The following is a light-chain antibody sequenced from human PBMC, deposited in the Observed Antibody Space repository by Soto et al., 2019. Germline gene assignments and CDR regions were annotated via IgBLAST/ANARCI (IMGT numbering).Light chain of an antibody. CDR1: QNVSTY. J-gene: IGKJ4*01. Sequence: DIVLTQSPATLSLSPGERATLSFRASQNVSTYLAWYQQKPGQGPRLLIYNASTRATGIPARFSGRGSGTDFTLTISSLEREDFAVYYCHQRRNLLTFGGGTKVDI. CDR3: HQRRNLLT. CDR2: NAS. V-gene: IGKV3-11*01.